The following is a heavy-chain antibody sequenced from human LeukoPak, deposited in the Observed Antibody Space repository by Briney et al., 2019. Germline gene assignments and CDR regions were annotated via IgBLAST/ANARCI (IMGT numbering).Heavy chain of an antibody. CDR1: GYTVSSNY. J-gene: IGHJ4*02. D-gene: IGHD3-22*01. CDR2: IYSGDST. Sequence: PGGSLRLSCAASGYTVSSNYMAWARQAPGKGLEWVSIIYSGDSTYYADSVKGRFTISRNNSKNTLYVQMNSLRAEDTAVYYCARVGSRSYYYFVHWGQGTLVTVSS. V-gene: IGHV3-53*01. CDR3: ARVGSRSYYYFVH.